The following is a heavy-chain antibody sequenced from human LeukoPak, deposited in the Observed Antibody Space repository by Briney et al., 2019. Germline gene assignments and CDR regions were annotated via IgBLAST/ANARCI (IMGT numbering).Heavy chain of an antibody. J-gene: IGHJ4*02. Sequence: SETLSLTCAVSGGSISSSNWWSWVRQPPGKGLEWIGEIYHSGSTNYNPSLKSRVTISVDKSKNQFSLKLSSVTAADTAVYYCARAPDYYDSSGYPNFDYWGQGTLVTVSS. V-gene: IGHV4-4*02. CDR1: GGSISSSNW. D-gene: IGHD3-22*01. CDR2: IYHSGST. CDR3: ARAPDYYDSSGYPNFDY.